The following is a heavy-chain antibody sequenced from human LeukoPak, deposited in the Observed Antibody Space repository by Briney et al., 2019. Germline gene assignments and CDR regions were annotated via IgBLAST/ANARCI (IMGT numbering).Heavy chain of an antibody. D-gene: IGHD3-10*01. CDR1: GFTFSSSE. Sequence: GGSLRLSCAASGFTFSSSEMNWVRQAPGKGLEWVSYISSSGSTIYYADSVKGRFTISRENAKNSLYLQKNSLRAEDTAVHYCARDRAGVFDIWGQGTMVTVSS. V-gene: IGHV3-48*03. CDR3: ARDRAGVFDI. CDR2: ISSSGSTI. J-gene: IGHJ3*02.